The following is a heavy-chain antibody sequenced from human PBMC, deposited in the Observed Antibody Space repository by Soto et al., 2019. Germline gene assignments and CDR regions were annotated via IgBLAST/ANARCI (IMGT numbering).Heavy chain of an antibody. D-gene: IGHD4-17*01. CDR1: GYTFTSYA. Sequence: ASVKVSCKASGYTFTSYAMHWVRQAPGQRLEWMGWINAGNGNTKYSQKFQGRVTITRDTSASTAYMELSSLRSEDTAVYYCSYDYGDAGLLDPWGQGTLVTVSS. CDR3: SYDYGDAGLLDP. J-gene: IGHJ5*02. V-gene: IGHV1-3*01. CDR2: INAGNGNT.